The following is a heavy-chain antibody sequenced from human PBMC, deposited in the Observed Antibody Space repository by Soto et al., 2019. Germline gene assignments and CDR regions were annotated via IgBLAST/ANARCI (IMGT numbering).Heavy chain of an antibody. J-gene: IGHJ1*01. V-gene: IGHV3-53*01. CDR3: AREYSYSYPA. Sequence: PVGSLRLSCAASWFNVKTTYMTWVRQAPGEGLEWVSVIHNSGATYYADSVKGRFTISKDNSKNTVYLQMSSLRAEDTAMYYCAREYSYSYPAWGQGTLVTVSS. CDR1: WFNVKTTY. D-gene: IGHD2-21*01. CDR2: IHNSGAT.